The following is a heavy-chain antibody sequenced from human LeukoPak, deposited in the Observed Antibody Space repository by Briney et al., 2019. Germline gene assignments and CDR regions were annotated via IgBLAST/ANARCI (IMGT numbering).Heavy chain of an antibody. Sequence: PGGSLRLSCAASGFTFSSYGMHWVRQAPGKGLEWVANIKQDGSEKYYVDSVKGRFTISRDNAKNSLYLQMNSLRAEDTAVYYCARDKIVGATQFDYWGQGTLVTVSS. CDR2: IKQDGSEK. D-gene: IGHD1-26*01. J-gene: IGHJ4*02. CDR3: ARDKIVGATQFDY. CDR1: GFTFSSYG. V-gene: IGHV3-7*01.